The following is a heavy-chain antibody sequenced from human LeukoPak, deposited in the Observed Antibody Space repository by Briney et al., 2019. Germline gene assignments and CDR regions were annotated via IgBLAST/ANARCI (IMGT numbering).Heavy chain of an antibody. V-gene: IGHV4-4*07. CDR2: IYASGST. D-gene: IGHD2-2*01. CDR1: GGSISSYY. CDR3: ARLTGYCSSTSCYYFDY. J-gene: IGHJ4*02. Sequence: SETLSLTCTVSGGSISSYYWSWIRQPAGKGLEWIGRIYASGSTDYNPSLKSRVTISVDTSKNQFSLKLSSVTAADTAVYYCARLTGYCSSTSCYYFDYWGQGTLVTVSS.